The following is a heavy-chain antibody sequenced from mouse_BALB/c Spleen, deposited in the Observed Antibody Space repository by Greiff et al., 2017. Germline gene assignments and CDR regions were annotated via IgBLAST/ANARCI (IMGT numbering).Heavy chain of an antibody. V-gene: IGHV5-17*02. Sequence: EVKLVESGGGLVQPGGSRKLSCAASGFTFSSFGMHWVRQAPEKGLEWVAYISGGSSTIYYADTVKGRFTISRDNPKNTLFLQMTSLRSEDTAMYYCARETYYGSSPAWFAYWGQGTLVTVSA. J-gene: IGHJ3*01. D-gene: IGHD1-1*01. CDR3: ARETYYGSSPAWFAY. CDR2: ISGGSSTI. CDR1: GFTFSSFG.